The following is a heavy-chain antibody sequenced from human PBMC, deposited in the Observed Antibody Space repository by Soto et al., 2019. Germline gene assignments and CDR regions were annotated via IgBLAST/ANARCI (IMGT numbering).Heavy chain of an antibody. CDR1: GGSISSSSYY. CDR3: ARLKGWKYGSIDY. Sequence: PSETLSLTCTVSGGSISSSSYYWGWIRQPPGKGLEWIGSIYYSRSTYYNPSLKSRVTISVDTSKNQFSLKLSSVTAADTAVYYCARLKGWKYGSIDYWGQGTLVTVSS. D-gene: IGHD1-7*01. J-gene: IGHJ4*02. CDR2: IYYSRST. V-gene: IGHV4-39*01.